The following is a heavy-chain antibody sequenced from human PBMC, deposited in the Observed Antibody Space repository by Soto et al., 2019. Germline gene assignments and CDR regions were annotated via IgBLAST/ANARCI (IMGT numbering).Heavy chain of an antibody. CDR2: ISSSSSTI. J-gene: IGHJ5*02. Sequence: EVQLVESGGGLVQPGGSLRLSCAASGFTFSSYSMNWVRQAPGKGLEWVSYISSSSSTIYYADSVKGRFTISRDNAKKSLYLQMNRLRAEDTAVYYCARETQWLNWFDPWGQGTLVTVSS. D-gene: IGHD6-19*01. CDR3: ARETQWLNWFDP. CDR1: GFTFSSYS. V-gene: IGHV3-48*01.